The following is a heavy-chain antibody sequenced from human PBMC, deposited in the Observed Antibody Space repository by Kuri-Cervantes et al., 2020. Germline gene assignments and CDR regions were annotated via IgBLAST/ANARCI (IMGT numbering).Heavy chain of an antibody. CDR2: VSWDSGAI. Sequence: GGSLRLSCVASGFTFDDYAMHWVRQAPGKGLEWISCVSWDSGAIGYADSVKGRFTISRDNAKNSLFLQMNNLRPDDTAMYYCAKDGRRDYDASGTSTYHYFMHVWGRGTTVTVSS. V-gene: IGHV3-9*01. CDR3: AKDGRRDYDASGTSTYHYFMHV. CDR1: GFTFDDYA. J-gene: IGHJ6*03. D-gene: IGHD3-10*01.